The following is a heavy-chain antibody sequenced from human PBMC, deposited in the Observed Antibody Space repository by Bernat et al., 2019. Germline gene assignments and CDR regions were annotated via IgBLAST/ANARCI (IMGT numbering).Heavy chain of an antibody. V-gene: IGHV4-39*01. D-gene: IGHD2-15*01. CDR1: GGSISSYSYY. CDR3: ARHSSLVVASTNWFDP. CDR2: VYYSGST. Sequence: QLQLQESGPGLVEPSETLSLTCTVSGGSISSYSYYWAWMRQPPGKGLEWIGSVYYSGSTYYNPSLKSRVTISVATPENRFSLKLRSVTATDTAVYYCARHSSLVVASTNWFDPWGQGTLVTVSS. J-gene: IGHJ5*02.